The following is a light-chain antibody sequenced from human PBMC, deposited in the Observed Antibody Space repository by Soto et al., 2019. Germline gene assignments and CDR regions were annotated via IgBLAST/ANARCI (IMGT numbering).Light chain of an antibody. J-gene: IGLJ1*01. CDR3: AAWDDSLNAYV. V-gene: IGLV1-44*01. Sequence: QAVVTQPPSASGTPGQRVTISCSGSTSNIGSNTVNWYQQLPGTAPKLLIYSYNERPSGVPDRFSGSKSGTSASLAISGLQSEDEADYYCAAWDDSLNAYVFGTGTKVTVL. CDR1: TSNIGSNT. CDR2: SYN.